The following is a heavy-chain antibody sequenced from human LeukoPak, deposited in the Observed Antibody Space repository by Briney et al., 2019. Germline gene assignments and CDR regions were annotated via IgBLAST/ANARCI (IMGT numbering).Heavy chain of an antibody. CDR2: IIGSGAGT. Sequence: GGSLRLSCAASGFPFSGYAMNWVRQAPGEGPEWVSGIIGSGAGTYHADPEKGRFTISRDNSKNTLYLQMNSLKADNTAVYYCAIMVREFYTITYYFDYWGQGTLVTVSS. J-gene: IGHJ4*02. D-gene: IGHD2-8*01. CDR1: GFPFSGYA. CDR3: AIMVREFYTITYYFDY. V-gene: IGHV3-23*01.